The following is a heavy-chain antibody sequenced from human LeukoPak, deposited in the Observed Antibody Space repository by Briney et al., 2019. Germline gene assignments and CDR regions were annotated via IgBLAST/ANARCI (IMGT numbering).Heavy chain of an antibody. V-gene: IGHV3-73*01. D-gene: IGHD5-12*01. Sequence: GGSLKLSCAASGFTFSGSAMHWVRQASGKGLEWVGRIRSKANSYATAYAASVKGRFTISRDDSKNTAYLQMNSLKTEDTAVYYCTSHGYSGYDFGGMDVWGQGTTVAVSS. CDR3: TSHGYSGYDFGGMDV. J-gene: IGHJ6*02. CDR2: IRSKANSYAT. CDR1: GFTFSGSA.